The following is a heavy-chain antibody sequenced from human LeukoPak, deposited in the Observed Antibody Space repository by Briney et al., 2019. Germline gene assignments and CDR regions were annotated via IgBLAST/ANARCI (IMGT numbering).Heavy chain of an antibody. D-gene: IGHD2-15*01. J-gene: IGHJ4*02. CDR2: ISSSSSYI. CDR1: GFTFSSYA. V-gene: IGHV3-21*01. CDR3: ARAVVVAEFDY. Sequence: GGSLRLSCAASGFTFSSYAMNWVRQAPGKGLEWVSSISSSSSYIYYADSVKGRFTISRDNAKNSLYLQMNSLRAEDTAVYYCARAVVVAEFDYWGQGTLVTVSS.